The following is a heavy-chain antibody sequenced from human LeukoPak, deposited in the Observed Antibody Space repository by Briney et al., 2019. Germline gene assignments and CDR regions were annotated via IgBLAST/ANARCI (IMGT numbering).Heavy chain of an antibody. CDR2: INHSGST. V-gene: IGHV4-34*01. J-gene: IGHJ5*02. D-gene: IGHD2-2*01. CDR3: ARDIVVVPAATGSWFDP. Sequence: PSETLSLTCAVYGGSFSGYYWSWIRQPPGTGLEWIGEINHSGSTNYNPSLKSRVTISVDTSKNQFSLKLSSVTAADTAVYYCARDIVVVPAATGSWFDPWGQGTLVTVSS. CDR1: GGSFSGYY.